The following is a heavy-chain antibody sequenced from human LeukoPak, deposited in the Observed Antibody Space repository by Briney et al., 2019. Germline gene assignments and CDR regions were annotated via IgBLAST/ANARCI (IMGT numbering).Heavy chain of an antibody. Sequence: GGSLRLSCAASGFTFSSYGMHWVRQAPGKGLEWVAVISYDGSNKYYADSVKGRFTISRDNSKNTLYLQMNSLRAEVTAVYYCAKDQDSYGYDYWGQGTLVTVSS. CDR2: ISYDGSNK. CDR3: AKDQDSYGYDY. V-gene: IGHV3-30*18. CDR1: GFTFSSYG. J-gene: IGHJ4*02. D-gene: IGHD5-18*01.